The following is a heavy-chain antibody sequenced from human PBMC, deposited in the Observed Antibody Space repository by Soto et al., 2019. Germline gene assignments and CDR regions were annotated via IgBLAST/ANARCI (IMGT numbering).Heavy chain of an antibody. V-gene: IGHV3-7*01. CDR1: GFTFTNYW. D-gene: IGHD1-26*01. Sequence: GSLRLYGAASGFTFTNYWLSWVRQAPGKGLEWVANIKQDGSEKNYKDSVKGRLTISRDNARNSLSLQMNSLRAEDTAVYYCARRATTSAGYFDLWGRGTLVTVS. CDR2: IKQDGSEK. CDR3: ARRATTSAGYFDL. J-gene: IGHJ2*01.